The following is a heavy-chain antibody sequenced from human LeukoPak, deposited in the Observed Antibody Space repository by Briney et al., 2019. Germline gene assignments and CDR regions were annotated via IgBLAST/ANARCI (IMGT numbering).Heavy chain of an antibody. CDR1: GYSFTSYW. V-gene: IGHV5-51*01. CDR2: IYPGDSDT. J-gene: IGHJ3*02. Sequence: GESLKISCKGSGYSFTSYWIGWVRQMPGKGLEWMGIIYPGDSDTRYSPSFQGQVTISADKAISTAYLQWSSLRAEDTAMYYCAKVRDTRDWYKDAFDIWGQGTRVTVSS. CDR3: AKVRDTRDWYKDAFDI. D-gene: IGHD6-19*01.